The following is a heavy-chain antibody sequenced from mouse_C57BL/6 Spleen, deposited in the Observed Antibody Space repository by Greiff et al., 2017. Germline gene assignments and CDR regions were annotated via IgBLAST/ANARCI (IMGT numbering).Heavy chain of an antibody. D-gene: IGHD1-1*01. CDR2: IDPSDSYT. CDR1: GYTFTSYW. Sequence: QVQLKQPGAELVKPGASVKLSCKASGYTFTSYWMQWVKQRPGQGLEWIGEIDPSDSYTNYNQKVKGKATLTVDTSSSTAYMQLSSLTSEDSAVYYCARNYYGSSYVLYFDYWGQGTTLTVSS. V-gene: IGHV1-50*01. J-gene: IGHJ2*01. CDR3: ARNYYGSSYVLYFDY.